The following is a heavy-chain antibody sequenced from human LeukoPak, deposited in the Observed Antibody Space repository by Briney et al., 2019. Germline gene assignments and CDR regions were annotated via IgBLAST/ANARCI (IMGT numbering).Heavy chain of an antibody. CDR3: AGQYYDSSGYNWFDP. Sequence: KPSETLSLTCTVSGGSINNYYWNWLRQSPGKGLEWIGYTYYSWSTNYNLSLKSRVTILVDASKRHFSLNLSSVTAADTAVYYCAGQYYDSSGYNWFDPWGQGTLVTVSS. J-gene: IGHJ5*02. D-gene: IGHD3-22*01. CDR1: GGSINNYY. V-gene: IGHV4-59*01. CDR2: TYYSWST.